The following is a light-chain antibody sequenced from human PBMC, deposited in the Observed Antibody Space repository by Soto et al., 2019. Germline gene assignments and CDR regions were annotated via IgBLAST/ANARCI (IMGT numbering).Light chain of an antibody. Sequence: VLAQSPGTLSLSPGERCTLSCRASQSVSTNYLAWYQQKPGQAHRLLIYGAYIRATGIPDRFSGSGSGTDFTLTISRLEPEDFAVYYCQQYGSSPPITFGQGTRLDI. V-gene: IGKV3-20*01. CDR1: QSVSTNY. CDR2: GAY. CDR3: QQYGSSPPIT. J-gene: IGKJ5*01.